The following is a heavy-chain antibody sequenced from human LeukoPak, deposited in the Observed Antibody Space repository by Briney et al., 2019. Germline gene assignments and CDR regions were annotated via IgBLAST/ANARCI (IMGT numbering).Heavy chain of an antibody. CDR3: ARGLFLSGYLDAFDI. CDR2: IYNDGRT. D-gene: IGHD3-22*01. Sequence: GGSLRLSCAASGFAVNNKYMTWVRQAPGKGLEWVSLIYNDGRTYYADSVKGRCTISRDNLKNVLYLQMNSLKVEDTALYYCARGLFLSGYLDAFDIWGQGTVVTVSS. V-gene: IGHV3-53*01. CDR1: GFAVNNKY. J-gene: IGHJ3*02.